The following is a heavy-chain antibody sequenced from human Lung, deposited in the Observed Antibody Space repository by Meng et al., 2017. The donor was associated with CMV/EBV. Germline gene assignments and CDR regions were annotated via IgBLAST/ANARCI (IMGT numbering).Heavy chain of an antibody. V-gene: IGHV4-39*07. CDR1: GDSISSSNYY. J-gene: IGHJ5*02. D-gene: IGHD2-2*01. CDR3: TRDPHCSSASCLKFDP. CDR2: IHHSGTT. Sequence: SETLSLTCTVSGDSISSSNYYWAWIRQPPGKGLEWIVSIHHSGTTYYNSSLKSRVIMSLDTSKNQFSLELNSVTAADTAVYYCTRDPHCSSASCLKFDPWGQGTLVTVSS.